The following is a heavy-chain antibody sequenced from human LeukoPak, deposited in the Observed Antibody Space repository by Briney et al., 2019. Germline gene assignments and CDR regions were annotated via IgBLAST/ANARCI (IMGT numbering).Heavy chain of an antibody. D-gene: IGHD6-13*01. J-gene: IGHJ3*02. Sequence: SQTLSLTCTVSGGSISSGDYYWSWIRQPPGKGLEWIGYIYYSGSTYYNPSLKSRVTMSVDTSKNQFSLKLSSVTAADTAVYYCAAGYSSSWFHAFDIWGQGTMVTVSS. CDR3: AAGYSSSWFHAFDI. CDR2: IYYSGST. V-gene: IGHV4-30-4*08. CDR1: GGSISSGDYY.